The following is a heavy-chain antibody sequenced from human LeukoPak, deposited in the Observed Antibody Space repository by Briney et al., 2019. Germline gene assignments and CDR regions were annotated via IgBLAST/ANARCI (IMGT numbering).Heavy chain of an antibody. J-gene: IGHJ4*02. Sequence: ASETLSLTCTVSGGSISSYYWSWIRQPPGKGLEWIGYIYYSGSTNYNPSLKSRVTISVDTSKNQFSLKLSSVTAADTAVYYCARVGAVAGQKYYFDYWGQGTLVTASS. CDR3: ARVGAVAGQKYYFDY. V-gene: IGHV4-59*01. CDR1: GGSISSYY. CDR2: IYYSGST. D-gene: IGHD6-19*01.